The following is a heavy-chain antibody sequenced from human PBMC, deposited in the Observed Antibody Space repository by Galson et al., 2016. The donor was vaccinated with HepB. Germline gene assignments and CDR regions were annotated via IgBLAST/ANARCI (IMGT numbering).Heavy chain of an antibody. Sequence: SLRLSCAASGFTFSDYYMSWIRQAPGKGLEWVSYISISSSYTNYADSVKGRFTISRDNAKNSVYLQMNSLRAGDTALYYCAKSSGYYFVDSFDMWGQGTMVTVSS. CDR2: ISISSSYT. CDR1: GFTFSDYY. V-gene: IGHV3-11*03. J-gene: IGHJ3*02. CDR3: AKSSGYYFVDSFDM. D-gene: IGHD3-22*01.